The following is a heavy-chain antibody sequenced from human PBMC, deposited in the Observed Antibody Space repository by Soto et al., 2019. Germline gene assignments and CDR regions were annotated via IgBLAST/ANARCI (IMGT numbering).Heavy chain of an antibody. D-gene: IGHD2-15*01. CDR1: GGSISSYY. V-gene: IGHV4-59*01. CDR2: IYYSGST. Sequence: QVQLQESGPGLVKPSETLSLTCTVSGGSISSYYWSWIRQPPGKGLEWIGYIYYSGSTNYNPSLKRRVTISVDTSKNQFSLKLSSVTAADTAVYYCGRAVYCSGGSCHNWFDPWGQGTLVTVSS. CDR3: GRAVYCSGGSCHNWFDP. J-gene: IGHJ5*02.